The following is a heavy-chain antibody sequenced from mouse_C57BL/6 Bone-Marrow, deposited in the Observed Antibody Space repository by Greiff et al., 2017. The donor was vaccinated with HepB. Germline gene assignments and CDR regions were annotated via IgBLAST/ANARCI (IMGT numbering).Heavy chain of an antibody. D-gene: IGHD4-1*01. CDR2: ISSGSSTF. V-gene: IGHV5-17*01. CDR3: ARTGDY. Sequence: DVKLVESGGGLVKPGGSLKPSCAAPGFTFSDYGMHWVRQAPEKGLEGVAYISSGSSTFYYADTVKGRFTISRDNAKNTLFLQMTSLRSEDTAMYYCARTGDYWGQGTTLTVSS. J-gene: IGHJ2*01. CDR1: GFTFSDYG.